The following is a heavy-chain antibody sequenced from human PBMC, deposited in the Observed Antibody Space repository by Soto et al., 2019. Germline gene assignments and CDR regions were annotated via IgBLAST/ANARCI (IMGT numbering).Heavy chain of an antibody. V-gene: IGHV3-74*01. CDR2: INSDGSST. J-gene: IGHJ4*02. D-gene: IGHD6-6*01. CDR3: ARGYSSSADFDY. Sequence: GGSLRLSCAASGFTFSSYWMHWVRQAPGKGLVWVSRINSDGSSTSYADSVKGRFTISRDNAKNTLYLQMNSLRAEDTAVYYCARGYSSSADFDYWGQGTLVNVSS. CDR1: GFTFSSYW.